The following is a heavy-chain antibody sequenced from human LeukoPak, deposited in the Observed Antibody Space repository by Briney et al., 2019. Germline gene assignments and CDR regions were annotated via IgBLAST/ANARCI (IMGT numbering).Heavy chain of an antibody. J-gene: IGHJ4*02. CDR2: TYYRSKWYN. CDR3: TRGAPVGSSREFDY. V-gene: IGHV6-1*01. CDR1: GDSVSSNSAA. D-gene: IGHD5-24*01. Sequence: SQTLSLTCDISGDSVSSNSAAWNWIRQSPLRGLEWLGRTYYRSKWYNDYAVSVKSRVTINPDTSKNQFSLQLNSVTPEDTAVYYCTRGAPVGSSREFDYWGQGTLVTVSS.